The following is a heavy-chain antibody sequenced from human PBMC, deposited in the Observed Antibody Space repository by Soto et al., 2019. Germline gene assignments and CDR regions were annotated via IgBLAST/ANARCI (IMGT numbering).Heavy chain of an antibody. CDR1: GFSFTNGW. D-gene: IGHD3-10*01. V-gene: IGHV3-15*01. CDR3: AKDLLLWFGEFSSGYYGMAV. Sequence: GGSLRLSCVASGFSFTNGWMSWVRQAPGKGLEWVGRIKSKRDGGTTDYAAPVKGRFSISRDDSKNTLYLQMNSLKTEDTAVYYCAKDLLLWFGEFSSGYYGMAVWGQGTTVTVSS. J-gene: IGHJ6*02. CDR2: IKSKRDGGTT.